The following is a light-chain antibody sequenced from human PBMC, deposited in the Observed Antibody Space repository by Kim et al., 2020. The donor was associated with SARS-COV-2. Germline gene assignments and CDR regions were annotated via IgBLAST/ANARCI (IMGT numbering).Light chain of an antibody. Sequence: EIVLTQSPDTLSLSPGERATLSCRASQSVGGDLAWFQQKSGQPPTLLIYGASSRATGVPARFIGSGSGTFFTLTISYLYPEDFAFYYWQQNNQSPITFGRGTRLEIK. CDR1: QSVGGD. V-gene: IGKV3-11*01. CDR2: GAS. J-gene: IGKJ5*01. CDR3: QQNNQSPIT.